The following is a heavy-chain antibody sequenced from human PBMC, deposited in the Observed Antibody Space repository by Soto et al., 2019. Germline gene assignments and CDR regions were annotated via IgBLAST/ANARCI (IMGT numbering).Heavy chain of an antibody. V-gene: IGHV3-23*01. CDR3: AKRPSYDFVN. CDR1: GFTFSTYA. CDR2: INKNGGST. J-gene: IGHJ4*02. Sequence: EVQLLESGGGLVQPGGSLRLSCAASGFTFSTYAMSWVRQAPGKGVEWVSSINKNGGSTFYADSVKGRFTISRDNSKDTLFLQMNSLRAEDTALYYCAKRPSYDFVNWGQGTLVTVSS. D-gene: IGHD3-3*01.